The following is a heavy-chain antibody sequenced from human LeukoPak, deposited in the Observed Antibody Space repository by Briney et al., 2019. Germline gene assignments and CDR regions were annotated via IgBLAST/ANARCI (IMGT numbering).Heavy chain of an antibody. CDR1: GYTFTSYG. V-gene: IGHV1-18*01. J-gene: IGHJ5*02. CDR3: ARDQLLWFGEESWFDP. CDR2: ISAYNGNT. Sequence: ASLKVSCKASGYTFTSYGISWVRQAPGQGLEWVGWISAYNGNTNLAQKLQGRVTMTTDTSTSTAYMELRSLTSDDTAVYYCARDQLLWFGEESWFDPWGQGTLVTVSS. D-gene: IGHD3-10*01.